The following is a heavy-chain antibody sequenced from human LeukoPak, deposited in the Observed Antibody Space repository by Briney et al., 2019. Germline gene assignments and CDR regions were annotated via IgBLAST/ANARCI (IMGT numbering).Heavy chain of an antibody. CDR3: ARAYYDFWSGYSYFDY. CDR1: GGSISSYH. V-gene: IGHV4-59*01. Sequence: PSETLSLTCTVSGGSISSYHWSWIRQPPGKGLEWIGYIYYSGSTNYNPSLKSRVTISVDTSKNQFSLKLSSVTAADTAVYYCARAYYDFWSGYSYFDYWGQGTLVTVSS. D-gene: IGHD3-3*01. J-gene: IGHJ4*02. CDR2: IYYSGST.